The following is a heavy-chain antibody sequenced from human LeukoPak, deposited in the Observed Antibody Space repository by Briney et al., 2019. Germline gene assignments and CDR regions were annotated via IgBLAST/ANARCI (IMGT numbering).Heavy chain of an antibody. D-gene: IGHD7-27*01. V-gene: IGHV1-18*01. CDR1: GYTFSSYG. Sequence: VASVKVSCTASGYTFSSYGINWVRQAPGQGLEWMGWISAYNGNTNYAQKLQGRVTMTTDTSTSTAYMELRSLRSDDTAVYYCARPIKPGDYYYYGMDVWGQGTTVTVSS. CDR2: ISAYNGNT. CDR3: ARPIKPGDYYYYGMDV. J-gene: IGHJ6*02.